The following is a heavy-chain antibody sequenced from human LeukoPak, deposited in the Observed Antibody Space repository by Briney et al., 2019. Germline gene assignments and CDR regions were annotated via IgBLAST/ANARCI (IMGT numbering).Heavy chain of an antibody. Sequence: GASVKVSCKASGYTFTSYGISWVRQAPGQGLEWMGWINPNSGGTNYAQKFQGRVTMTRDTSISTAYMELRSLRSDDTAVYYCARDTVGAPPPFDYWGQGTLVTVSS. D-gene: IGHD1-26*01. J-gene: IGHJ4*02. CDR3: ARDTVGAPPPFDY. CDR2: INPNSGGT. CDR1: GYTFTSYG. V-gene: IGHV1-2*02.